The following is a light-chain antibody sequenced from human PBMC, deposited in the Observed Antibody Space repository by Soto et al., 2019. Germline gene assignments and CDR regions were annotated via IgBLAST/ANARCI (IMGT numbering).Light chain of an antibody. CDR3: QQFNKWPRT. CDR2: GAY. J-gene: IGKJ1*01. Sequence: EIVLTQSPDTLSLSPGERATLSCRASQSVSTNLAWYQQRPGQAPRLIISGAYTRATGIPARFSGSGSGTEFTLTISSLQSEDFAIYYCQQFNKWPRTFGQGTKVDI. CDR1: QSVSTN. V-gene: IGKV3-15*01.